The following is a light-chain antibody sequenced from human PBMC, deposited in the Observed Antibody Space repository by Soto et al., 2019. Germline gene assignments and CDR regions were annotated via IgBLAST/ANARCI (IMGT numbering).Light chain of an antibody. V-gene: IGLV2-11*01. CDR3: CSYAGGYTLYV. Sequence: QPVLTQPRSVSGSPGQSVTISCTGSSCDVGGYDYVSWYQQHPGKAPKLIIYDVNERPSGVPDRFSGSKSGNTASLTISGLLAEDEADYYCCSYAGGYTLYVFGAGTKVTVL. CDR1: SCDVGGYDY. CDR2: DVN. J-gene: IGLJ1*01.